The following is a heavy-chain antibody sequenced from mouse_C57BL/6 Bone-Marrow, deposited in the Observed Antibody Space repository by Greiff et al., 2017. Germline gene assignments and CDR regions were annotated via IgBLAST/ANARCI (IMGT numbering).Heavy chain of an antibody. CDR1: GFNIKDDY. D-gene: IGHD2-14*01. CDR3: TKVPYFDV. Sequence: VQLQQSGAELVRPGASVKLSCTASGFNIKDDYMHWVKQRPEQGLEWIGWIDPENGDTEYASKFQGKATITADTSSNTAYLQLSSLTSEDPAVYYCTKVPYFDVWGTGTTVTVSS. J-gene: IGHJ1*03. V-gene: IGHV14-4*01. CDR2: IDPENGDT.